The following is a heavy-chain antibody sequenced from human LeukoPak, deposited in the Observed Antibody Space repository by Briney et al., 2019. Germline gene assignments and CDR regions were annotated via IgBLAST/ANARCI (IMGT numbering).Heavy chain of an antibody. CDR3: ARAGLVDGAYLYHNDY. CDR1: GYTFTGYY. Sequence: ASVKVSCKASGYTFTGYYMHWVRQAPGQGLEWMGWINPNSGGTNYAQKFQGRVTMTRDTSISTAYMELSRLRSDDTAVYYCARAGLVDGAYLYHNDYWGQGTLVTVSS. V-gene: IGHV1-2*02. D-gene: IGHD4-17*01. J-gene: IGHJ4*02. CDR2: INPNSGGT.